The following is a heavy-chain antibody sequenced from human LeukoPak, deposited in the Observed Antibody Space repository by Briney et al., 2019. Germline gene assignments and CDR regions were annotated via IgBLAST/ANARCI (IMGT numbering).Heavy chain of an antibody. J-gene: IGHJ4*02. D-gene: IGHD4-17*01. V-gene: IGHV3-15*01. CDR3: TTGTLTSDY. Sequence: GGSLRLSCAASGFTFSSYSMNWVRQAPGKGLECVGRIKSKSDGGTTDNAAPVKGRFTISKDDSKNTLYLQMNSLKTDDTGIYYCTTGTLTSDYGGQGTLVTVSS. CDR2: IKSKSDGGTT. CDR1: GFTFSSYS.